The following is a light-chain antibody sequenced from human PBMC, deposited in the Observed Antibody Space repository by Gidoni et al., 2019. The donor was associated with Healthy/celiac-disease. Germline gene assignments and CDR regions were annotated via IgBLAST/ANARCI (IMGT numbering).Light chain of an antibody. Sequence: EIVLTQAPGTLSLSPGERATIACRASQSVSSSYLAWYQQKPGKAPRLLIYGSSSRATGSPDMFSGSGSGTDFTLTISRLEPEDFAVYYCQQYGSSPCSFGQXTKLEIK. CDR1: QSVSSSY. CDR3: QQYGSSPCS. CDR2: GSS. J-gene: IGKJ2*04. V-gene: IGKV3-20*01.